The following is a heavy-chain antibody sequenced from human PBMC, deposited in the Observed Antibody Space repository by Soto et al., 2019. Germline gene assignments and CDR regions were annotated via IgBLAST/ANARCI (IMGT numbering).Heavy chain of an antibody. Sequence: QVQLQESGPGLVKPSETLSLTCTVSGGSLSNYYWNWIRQPPGKALEWIAYIYYSGSTNYNPSLKSRATISVDTSKSQFSLKLSSVTAADAAMYYCARSPYGDRQYYWFDPWGHGTLVTGSS. V-gene: IGHV4-59*08. CDR2: IYYSGST. J-gene: IGHJ5*02. CDR3: ARSPYGDRQYYWFDP. CDR1: GGSLSNYY. D-gene: IGHD4-17*01.